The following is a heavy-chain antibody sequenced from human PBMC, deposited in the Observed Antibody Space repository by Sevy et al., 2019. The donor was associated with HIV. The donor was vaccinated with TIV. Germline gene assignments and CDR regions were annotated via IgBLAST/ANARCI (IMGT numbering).Heavy chain of an antibody. CDR2: IEKRDNNYVT. Sequence: GGSLRLSCAASGFTFSDSAVHWVRQASGKGLEWVGRIEKRDNNYVTAYAASVNGRFTISRDDSINTAYVQMNSLRIDDTAVYHCTRDAGSHNRFDPWGQGALVTVSS. J-gene: IGHJ5*02. CDR1: GFTFSDSA. V-gene: IGHV3-73*01. CDR3: TRDAGSHNRFDP. D-gene: IGHD3-10*01.